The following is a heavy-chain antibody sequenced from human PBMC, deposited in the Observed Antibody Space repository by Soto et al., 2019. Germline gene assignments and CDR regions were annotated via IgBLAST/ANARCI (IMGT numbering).Heavy chain of an antibody. CDR1: GYTFTSYY. J-gene: IGHJ3*02. CDR2: INPSGGST. Sequence: GASVKVSCKASGYTFTSYYMHWVRQAPGQGLEWMGIINPSGGSTSYAQKFQGRVTMTRDTSTSTVYMELSSLRSEDTAVYYCARDSGTGVIGAAFDIWGQGTMVTVSS. CDR3: ARDSGTGVIGAAFDI. V-gene: IGHV1-46*01. D-gene: IGHD3-10*01.